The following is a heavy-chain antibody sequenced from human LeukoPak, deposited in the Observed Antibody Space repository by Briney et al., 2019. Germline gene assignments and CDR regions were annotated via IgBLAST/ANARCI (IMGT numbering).Heavy chain of an antibody. V-gene: IGHV3-23*01. CDR3: AKYSSSWPEYNWFDP. D-gene: IGHD6-13*01. CDR1: GFTFSSYA. CDR2: IGSGGSST. Sequence: GGSLRLSCAASGFTFSSYALSWVRQAPGKGLEWVSGIGSGGSSTYYADYVKGRFTISRDNSKNTLYLQMNSLRAEDTAIYYCAKYSSSWPEYNWFDPWGQGTLVTVSS. J-gene: IGHJ5*02.